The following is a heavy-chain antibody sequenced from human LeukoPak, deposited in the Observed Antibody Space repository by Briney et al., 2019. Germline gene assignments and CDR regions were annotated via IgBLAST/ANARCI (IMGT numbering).Heavy chain of an antibody. CDR3: ARVYYGSGYYDY. Sequence: SETLSLTCTVSGGSISGYYWSWIRQPPGKGLEWIGEIYHSGSTNYNPSLKSRVTISVDKSKNQFSLKLSSVTAADTAVYYCARVYYGSGYYDYWGQGTLVTVSS. CDR2: IYHSGST. J-gene: IGHJ4*02. D-gene: IGHD3-10*01. V-gene: IGHV4-34*01. CDR1: GGSISGYY.